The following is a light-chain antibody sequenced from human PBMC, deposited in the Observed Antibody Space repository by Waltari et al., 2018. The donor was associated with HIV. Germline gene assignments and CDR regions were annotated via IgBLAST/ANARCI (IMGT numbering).Light chain of an antibody. CDR1: SSNLGAVYD. J-gene: IGLJ1*01. V-gene: IGLV1-40*01. Sequence: QSVLTQPPSVSGAPGQRVTISCTGSSSNLGAVYDVHWYQQLPGTAPKLLIYGNSNRPSGVPDRFSGSKSGTSASLAITGLQAEDEADYYCQSYDSSLSGYVFGTGTKVTVL. CDR3: QSYDSSLSGYV. CDR2: GNS.